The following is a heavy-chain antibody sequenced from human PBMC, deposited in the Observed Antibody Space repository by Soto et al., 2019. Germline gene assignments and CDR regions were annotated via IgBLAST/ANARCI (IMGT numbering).Heavy chain of an antibody. CDR3: ERDNTLGSWFDP. J-gene: IGHJ5*02. Sequence: ASVKVSCKTSGGTFSSYAISWVRQAPGQGLEWMGGISPIFGTANYAQKFQGRVTITADESTSTAYMELSSLRSEDTAVYYCERDNTLGSWFDPWGQGTLVTVSS. CDR1: GGTFSSYA. CDR2: ISPIFGTA. D-gene: IGHD2-15*01. V-gene: IGHV1-69*13.